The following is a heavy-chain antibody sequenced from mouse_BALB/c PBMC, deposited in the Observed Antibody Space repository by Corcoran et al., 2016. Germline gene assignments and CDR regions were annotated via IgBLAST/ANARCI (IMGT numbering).Heavy chain of an antibody. CDR3: ARWDWYFDV. V-gene: IGHV14-3*02. Sequence: EVQLQQSGAELVKPGASVKLSCTASGFNIKDTYMHWVKQRPEQCLEWIGRIDPANGNTKYDTKFQGKATITADTSSNTAYLQLSSLTSEDTAVYYCARWDWYFDVWGAGTTVTVSS. CDR1: GFNIKDTY. J-gene: IGHJ1*01. CDR2: IDPANGNT.